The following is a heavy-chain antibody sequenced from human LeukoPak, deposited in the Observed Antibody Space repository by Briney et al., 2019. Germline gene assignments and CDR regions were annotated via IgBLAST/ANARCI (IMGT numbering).Heavy chain of an antibody. J-gene: IGHJ4*02. V-gene: IGHV3-7*05. CDR3: ATWGGDFA. D-gene: IGHD2-21*02. Sequence: GGSLTLSCAASGFTFSSYWMSWVRQAPGKGLEWVANINQDGSETNYVDSVKGRFTISRDNAKNSLYLQMNSLRAEDTAVYYCATWGGDFAWGQGTLVTVSS. CDR2: INQDGSET. CDR1: GFTFSSYW.